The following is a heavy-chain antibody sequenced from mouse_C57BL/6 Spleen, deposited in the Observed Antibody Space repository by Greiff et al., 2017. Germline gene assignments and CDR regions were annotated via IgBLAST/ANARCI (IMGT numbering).Heavy chain of an antibody. V-gene: IGHV1-18*01. J-gene: IGHJ4*01. D-gene: IGHD1-1*01. CDR2: INPNNGGT. Sequence: VQLQQSGPELVKPGASVKIPCKASGYTFTDYNMDWVKQSHGKSLEWIGDINPNNGGTIYNQKFKGKATLTVDKSSSTAYMELRSLTSEDTAVYYCARYLYYGSSRDYAMDYWGQGTSVTVSS. CDR1: GYTFTDYN. CDR3: ARYLYYGSSRDYAMDY.